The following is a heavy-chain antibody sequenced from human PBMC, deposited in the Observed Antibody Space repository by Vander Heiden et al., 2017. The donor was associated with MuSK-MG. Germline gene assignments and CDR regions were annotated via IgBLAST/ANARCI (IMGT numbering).Heavy chain of an antibody. D-gene: IGHD2-2*01. CDR2: IYHSGST. CDR1: GYSISSGYY. V-gene: IGHV4-38-2*01. J-gene: IGHJ4*02. Sequence: QVQLQESGPGLVKPSETLSLTCAVSGYSISSGYYWGWIRQPPGKGLEWIGSIYHSGSTYYKTSLKRRVTISVDTSKNQFSRKLSSVTAAETAVYYCARHRESPPAAIPRAPFDYWGQGTMVTVSS. CDR3: ARHRESPPAAIPRAPFDY.